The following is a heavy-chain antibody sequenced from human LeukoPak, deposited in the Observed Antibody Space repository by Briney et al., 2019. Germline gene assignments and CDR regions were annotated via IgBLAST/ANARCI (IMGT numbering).Heavy chain of an antibody. J-gene: IGHJ4*02. Sequence: SETLSLTCAVSGGSISSNNWWGWVRQPPGKGLEWIGEIYHSGSPNYNPSLKSRVTISVDKSGNHFSLNLSSVTAADTAVYYCARSSTSPREVDYWGQGTLVTVSS. CDR1: GGSISSNNW. CDR2: IYHSGSP. D-gene: IGHD2-2*01. V-gene: IGHV4-4*02. CDR3: ARSSTSPREVDY.